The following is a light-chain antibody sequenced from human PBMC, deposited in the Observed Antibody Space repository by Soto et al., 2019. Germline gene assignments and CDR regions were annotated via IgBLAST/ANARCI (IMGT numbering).Light chain of an antibody. Sequence: EIVLTQSPATLSLSPGERATLSCRASQSVSSYLAWYQQKPGQAPRLLIYDASNRATGIPARFSGSGSGTDFPLPISSLEPEDFAVYYCQQRSNWPPIFTFGPGTKWISN. CDR3: QQRSNWPPIFT. V-gene: IGKV3-11*01. J-gene: IGKJ3*01. CDR1: QSVSSY. CDR2: DAS.